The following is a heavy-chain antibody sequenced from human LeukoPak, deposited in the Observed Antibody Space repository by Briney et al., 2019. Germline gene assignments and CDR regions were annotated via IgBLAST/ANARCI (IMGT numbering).Heavy chain of an antibody. J-gene: IGHJ4*02. Sequence: SETLSLTCTVSGGSIRSSYYYWGWIRQPPGKGLEWIGSIYDSGSTYYNPSLKSRVTISVDTSKNQFSLKLNSVTAADTAVYYCARHLDLGSYYAPIDYWGQGTLVTVSS. CDR3: ARHLDLGSYYAPIDY. D-gene: IGHD1-26*01. CDR2: IYDSGST. CDR1: GGSIRSSYYY. V-gene: IGHV4-39*01.